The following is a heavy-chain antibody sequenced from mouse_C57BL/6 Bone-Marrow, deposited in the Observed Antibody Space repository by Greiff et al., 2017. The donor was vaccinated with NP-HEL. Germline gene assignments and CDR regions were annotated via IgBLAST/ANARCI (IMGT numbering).Heavy chain of an antibody. J-gene: IGHJ2*01. CDR1: GYTFTDYY. D-gene: IGHD1-1*02. Sequence: VQLQESGAELVRPGASVKLSCKASGYTFTDYYINWVKQRPGQGLEWIARIYPGSGNTYYNEKFKGKATLTAEKSSSTAYMQLSSLTSEDSAVYFCARVGGPYYFDYWGQGTTLTVSS. CDR3: ARVGGPYYFDY. V-gene: IGHV1-76*01. CDR2: IYPGSGNT.